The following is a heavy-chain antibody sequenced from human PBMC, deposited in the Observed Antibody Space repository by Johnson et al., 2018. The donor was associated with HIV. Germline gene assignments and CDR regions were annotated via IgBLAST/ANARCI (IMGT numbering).Heavy chain of an antibody. J-gene: IGHJ3*02. Sequence: QVQLVESGGGVVQPGRSLRLSCVASGFTITTYGMHWVRQAPGKGLEWVAVIWYDGSNKYYADSVKGRFTISRDNSKNTMYLQMNSLRAEDTAVYYCAKTEDAFDIWGQGTMVTVSS. CDR1: GFTITTYG. CDR2: IWYDGSNK. V-gene: IGHV3-33*03. CDR3: AKTEDAFDI.